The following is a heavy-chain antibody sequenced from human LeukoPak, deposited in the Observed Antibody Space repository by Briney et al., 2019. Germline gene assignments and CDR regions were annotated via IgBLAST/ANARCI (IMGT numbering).Heavy chain of an antibody. Sequence: PGGSLRLSCAASGFTFSSYAMSWVRQAPGKGLEWVSAISGSGGSTYYADSVKGRFTISRDISKNTLYLQMNSLRAEDTAVYYCAKDPTNYYDSSGYYALPGWFDPWGQGTLVTVSS. D-gene: IGHD3-22*01. V-gene: IGHV3-23*01. J-gene: IGHJ5*02. CDR2: ISGSGGST. CDR3: AKDPTNYYDSSGYYALPGWFDP. CDR1: GFTFSSYA.